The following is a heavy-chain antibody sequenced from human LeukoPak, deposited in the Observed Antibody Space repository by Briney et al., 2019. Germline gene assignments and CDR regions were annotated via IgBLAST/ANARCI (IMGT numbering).Heavy chain of an antibody. Sequence: GGSLRLSCAASGFTFSSYWMNWVRQAPGKGLEWVSSISSSSSYIYYADSVKGRFTISRDNAKNSLYLQMNSLRAQDTAVYYCARVHYDILTGYTDYWGQGTLVTVSS. CDR3: ARVHYDILTGYTDY. J-gene: IGHJ4*02. D-gene: IGHD3-9*01. CDR1: GFTFSSYW. V-gene: IGHV3-21*01. CDR2: ISSSSSYI.